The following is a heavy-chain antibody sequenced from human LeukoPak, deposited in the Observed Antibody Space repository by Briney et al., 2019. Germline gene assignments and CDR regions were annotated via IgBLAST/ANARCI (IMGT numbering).Heavy chain of an antibody. V-gene: IGHV3-23*01. CDR2: IGGSGGNT. J-gene: IGHJ3*02. CDR1: GFTFSTYA. CDR3: AKDWYYDSRDDAFDI. D-gene: IGHD3-22*01. Sequence: GGSLRLSCAASGFTFSTYAMTWVRQAPGKGLQWVSGIGGSGGNTYYADSAKGRFTISRDNSKNTLYLQMNSLRAEDTAVYYCAKDWYYDSRDDAFDIWGQGTMVTVSS.